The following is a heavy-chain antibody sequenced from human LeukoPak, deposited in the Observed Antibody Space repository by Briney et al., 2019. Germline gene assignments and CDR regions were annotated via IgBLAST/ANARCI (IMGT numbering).Heavy chain of an antibody. J-gene: IGHJ4*02. Sequence: GGSLRLSCAASGFTFSSYAMSWVRQAPGKGLEWVSAISGSGGSIYYADSVKGRFTISRDNSKNTLYLQMNSLRAEDTAVYYCARRGSSSGWDYYFDYWGQGTLVTVSS. D-gene: IGHD6-19*01. CDR1: GFTFSSYA. V-gene: IGHV3-23*01. CDR3: ARRGSSSGWDYYFDY. CDR2: ISGSGGSI.